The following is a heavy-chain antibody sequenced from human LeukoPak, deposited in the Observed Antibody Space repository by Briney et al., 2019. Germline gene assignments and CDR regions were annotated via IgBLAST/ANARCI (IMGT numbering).Heavy chain of an antibody. V-gene: IGHV3-21*01. J-gene: IGHJ6*02. CDR2: ISSSSSDI. CDR1: GFTFSTYS. D-gene: IGHD2-2*01. CDR3: ARVQGHSGXCXSTXCHEGYYGMDV. Sequence: GSLRLSCAASGFTFSTYSMNWVRQAPGKGLEWVSSISSSSSDIYYADSVKGRFTISRDNAKNSLYLQMNSLRAEDTAVYYCARVQGHSGXCXSTXCHEGYYGMDVWGQGTTVTVSS.